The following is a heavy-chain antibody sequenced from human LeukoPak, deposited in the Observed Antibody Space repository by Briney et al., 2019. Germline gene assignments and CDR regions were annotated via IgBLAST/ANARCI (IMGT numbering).Heavy chain of an antibody. CDR1: GGSISSSSDY. J-gene: IGHJ4*02. Sequence: KPSETLSLTCTVSGGSISSSSDYWGWIRQPPGKGLEWIGNTSYTGGTYYNPSLKSRVTISVDTSKNQFSLKLSSVTAADTAVYYCARAANDDYDILTGYPIIYFDYWGQGTLVTVSS. CDR2: TSYTGGT. CDR3: ARAANDDYDILTGYPIIYFDY. D-gene: IGHD3-9*01. V-gene: IGHV4-39*07.